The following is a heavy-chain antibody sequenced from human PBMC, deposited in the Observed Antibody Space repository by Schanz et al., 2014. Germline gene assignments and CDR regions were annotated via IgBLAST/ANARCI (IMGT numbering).Heavy chain of an antibody. D-gene: IGHD1-1*01. Sequence: QVQLQESGPGLVKPSQTLSLTCTVSGGSIRSGTYYWSWIRQPAGKALEWVGRVFPNGITNYNPSLKGRFTISTDNSKIQFSLTLTSLTAADTAVYYCARDTTWRLDLWGRGTLVTVSS. CDR2: VFPNGIT. J-gene: IGHJ2*01. CDR3: ARDTTWRLDL. CDR1: GGSIRSGTYY. V-gene: IGHV4-61*02.